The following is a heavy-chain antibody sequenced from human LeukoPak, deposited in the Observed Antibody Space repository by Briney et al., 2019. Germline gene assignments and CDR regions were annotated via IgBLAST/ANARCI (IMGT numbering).Heavy chain of an antibody. Sequence: SETLSLTCAVYGGSFSGYYWSWIRQPPGKGLEWIGYIYHSGSTKYNPSLKSRVTISVDTSKNQFSLKLSSVTAADTAVYYCARDGYSGNDGLWGQGTLVTVSS. CDR3: ARDGYSGNDGL. V-gene: IGHV4-59*01. CDR2: IYHSGST. D-gene: IGHD5-12*01. CDR1: GGSFSGYY. J-gene: IGHJ4*02.